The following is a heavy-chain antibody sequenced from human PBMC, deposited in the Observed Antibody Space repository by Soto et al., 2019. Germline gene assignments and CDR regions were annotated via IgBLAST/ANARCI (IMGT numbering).Heavy chain of an antibody. CDR2: ISSSGSTI. J-gene: IGHJ4*02. CDR3: ARGENNYYDRSGYYWVDY. D-gene: IGHD3-22*01. Sequence: PGGSLRLSCAASGFTFSSYEMNWVRQAPGKGLEWVSYISSSGSTIYYADSVKGRFTISRDNAKNSLYLQMNSLRAEDTAVYYCARGENNYYDRSGYYWVDYWGQGTLVTGSS. V-gene: IGHV3-48*03. CDR1: GFTFSSYE.